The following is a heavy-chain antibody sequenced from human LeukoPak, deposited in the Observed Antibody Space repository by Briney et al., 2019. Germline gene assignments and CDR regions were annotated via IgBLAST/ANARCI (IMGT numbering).Heavy chain of an antibody. CDR3: AKAPVTSFRGAYCYPFDS. CDR2: TSSSDAGT. D-gene: IGHD2-21*01. J-gene: IGHJ4*02. Sequence: GGSLRLSCAASGFTLSTYAMSWVRQTPGKGLEWVAATSSSDAGTYHADSVRGRFTISRDNSKNTLYLQMNSLRAEDAAVYFWAKAPVTSFRGAYCYPFDSWGQGTLVTVSS. V-gene: IGHV3-23*01. CDR1: GFTLSTYA.